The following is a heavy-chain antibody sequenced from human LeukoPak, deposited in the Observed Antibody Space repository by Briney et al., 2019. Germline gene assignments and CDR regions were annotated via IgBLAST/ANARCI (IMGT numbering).Heavy chain of an antibody. Sequence: GGSLRLSCAASGFTFSSYAMSWVRQAPGKGLEWVSNISRNGGGTYYVDSVKGRFTISRDNAKNSLYLQMNSLRANDTAVYCGAKAGMYYYDSRGGYEYYYYMDVWGKGTTVTVSS. CDR3: AKAGMYYYDSRGGYEYYYYMDV. V-gene: IGHV3-23*01. CDR1: GFTFSSYA. CDR2: ISRNGGGT. J-gene: IGHJ6*03. D-gene: IGHD3-22*01.